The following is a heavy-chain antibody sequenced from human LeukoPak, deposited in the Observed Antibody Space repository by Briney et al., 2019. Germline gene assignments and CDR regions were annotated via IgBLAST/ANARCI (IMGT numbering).Heavy chain of an antibody. Sequence: GGSLRLSCAASGFTFSSYGMHWVRQAPGKGLEWVAVISYDGSNKYYADSVKGRFTISRDNSKNTLYPQMNSLRAEDTAVYYCARSYSYGGIHYWGQGTLVTVSS. CDR3: ARSYSYGGIHY. J-gene: IGHJ4*02. V-gene: IGHV3-30*03. CDR1: GFTFSSYG. CDR2: ISYDGSNK. D-gene: IGHD5-18*01.